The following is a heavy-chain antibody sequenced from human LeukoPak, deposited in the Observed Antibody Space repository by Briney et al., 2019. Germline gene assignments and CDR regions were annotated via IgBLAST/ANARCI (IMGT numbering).Heavy chain of an antibody. CDR1: GGSISSYY. CDR2: IYYSGST. Sequence: KPSETLSLTCTVSGGSISSYYWSWIRQPPGKGLEWIGYIYYSGSTNYNPSLKSRVTISVDTSKNQFSLKLSSVTAADTAVYYCARSYSGSYGPYFDYWGQGTLVTVSS. CDR3: ARSYSGSYGPYFDY. J-gene: IGHJ4*02. D-gene: IGHD1-26*01. V-gene: IGHV4-59*01.